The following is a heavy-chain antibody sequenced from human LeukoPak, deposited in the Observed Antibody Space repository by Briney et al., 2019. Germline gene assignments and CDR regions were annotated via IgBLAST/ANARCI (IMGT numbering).Heavy chain of an antibody. J-gene: IGHJ6*03. CDR2: VYYSVST. CDR1: GGSISSYY. CDR3: AGQESGPYHYMDV. V-gene: IGHV4-59*08. D-gene: IGHD3-3*01. Sequence: KPSETLSLTCSVSGGSISSYYWTWIRQAPGKGLEWIGYVYYSVSTNYNPSLKSRVSISQDTSKNQVSLKLSSVTAADTAVYYCAGQESGPYHYMDVWGKGTTVTVSS.